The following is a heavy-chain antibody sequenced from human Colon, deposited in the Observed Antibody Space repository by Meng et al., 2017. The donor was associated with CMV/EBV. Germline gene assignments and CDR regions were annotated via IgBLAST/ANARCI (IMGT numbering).Heavy chain of an antibody. D-gene: IGHD3-22*01. CDR2: MNLNSGNT. V-gene: IGHV1-8*02. CDR1: GYTFTSYD. Sequence: ASVKVSCKASGYTFTSYDINWVRQATGQGLEWMGWMNLNSGNTGFAQKFQGRVTMTRNTSITTAYMELSSLRSEDTALYYCARVNYDSSGYSYGMDVWGQGTTVTVSS. CDR3: ARVNYDSSGYSYGMDV. J-gene: IGHJ6*02.